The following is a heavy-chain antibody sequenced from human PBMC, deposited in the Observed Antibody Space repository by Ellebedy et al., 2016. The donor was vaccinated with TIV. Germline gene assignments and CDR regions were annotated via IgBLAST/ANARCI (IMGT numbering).Heavy chain of an antibody. CDR3: AKDMWGVVVPAAIGYFEY. J-gene: IGHJ4*02. D-gene: IGHD2-2*02. V-gene: IGHV3-23*01. Sequence: GESLKISCAASGFTFSSYAMSWVRQAPGKGLEWVSAISGSGGSTYYADSVKGRFTISRDNSKNTLYLQMNSLRAEDTAVYYCAKDMWGVVVPAAIGYFEYWGQGTLVTVSS. CDR2: ISGSGGST. CDR1: GFTFSSYA.